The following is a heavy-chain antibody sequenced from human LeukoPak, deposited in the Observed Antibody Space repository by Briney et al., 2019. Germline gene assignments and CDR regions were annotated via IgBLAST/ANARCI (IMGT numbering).Heavy chain of an antibody. CDR3: AREGYCSGGTCSTGVGY. J-gene: IGHJ4*02. V-gene: IGHV3-21*01. CDR1: GFIFSTYW. CDR2: ISSSGSYT. D-gene: IGHD2-15*01. Sequence: GGSLRLSCAASGFIFSTYWLTWVRQAPGKGLEWVSSISSSGSYTYYADSVKGRFTISRDNAKNSLYLQMNSLRAEDTAVYYCAREGYCSGGTCSTGVGYWGQGTLVTVSS.